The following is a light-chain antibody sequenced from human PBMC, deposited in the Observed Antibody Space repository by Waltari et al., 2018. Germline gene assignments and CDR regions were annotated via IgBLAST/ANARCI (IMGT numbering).Light chain of an antibody. CDR3: QQYKNWPPVT. J-gene: IGKJ4*01. CDR1: QSVRNN. Sequence: EIVMTQSPATLFVSPGERATLSCRASQSVRNNLSWYQQKPGQAPSLLIYGASTRATGIPARFSGSGAGTEFTLTISSRQSEDFALYYCQQYKNWPPVTFGGGTKVEIK. V-gene: IGKV3-15*01. CDR2: GAS.